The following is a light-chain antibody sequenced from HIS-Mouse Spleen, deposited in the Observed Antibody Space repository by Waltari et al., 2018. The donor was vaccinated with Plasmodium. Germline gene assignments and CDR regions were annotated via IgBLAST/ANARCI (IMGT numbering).Light chain of an antibody. Sequence: DIQMTQSPSTLSASVGDRVTITCRASQRISSWLAWYQQKPGKAPKRLSCKASSLESGGQSRFSGSGSGTEFLLTISSLQPDDFATDYCQQYNSYWTFGQGTKVEIK. CDR2: KAS. CDR1: QRISSW. CDR3: QQYNSYWT. J-gene: IGKJ1*01. V-gene: IGKV1-5*03.